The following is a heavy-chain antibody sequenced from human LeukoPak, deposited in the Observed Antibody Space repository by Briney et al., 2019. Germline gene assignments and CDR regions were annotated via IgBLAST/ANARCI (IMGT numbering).Heavy chain of an antibody. CDR1: GFTFSSYA. V-gene: IGHV3-23*01. D-gene: IGHD6-19*01. Sequence: GGSLRLSCAASGFTFSSYAMSWVRQAPGKGLEWVSAISGSGGSTYYADSVKGRFTISRDNAKNSLYLQMNSLRVEDMALYYCAKSGHPVAGVFDYWGQRILVTVSS. J-gene: IGHJ4*02. CDR3: AKSGHPVAGVFDY. CDR2: ISGSGGST.